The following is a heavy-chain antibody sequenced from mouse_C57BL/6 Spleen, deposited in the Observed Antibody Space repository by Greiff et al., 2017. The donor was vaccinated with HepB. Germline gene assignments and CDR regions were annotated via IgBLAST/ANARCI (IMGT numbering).Heavy chain of an antibody. Sequence: DVKLVESGGGLVKPGGSLKLSCAASGFTFSDYGMHWVRQAPEKGLEWVAYISSVSSTIYYADTVKGRFTISRDNAKNTLFLQMTSLRSEDTAMYYYARNDYDVEAMDYWGQGTSVTVSS. CDR1: GFTFSDYG. V-gene: IGHV5-17*01. J-gene: IGHJ4*01. CDR3: ARNDYDVEAMDY. D-gene: IGHD2-4*01. CDR2: ISSVSSTI.